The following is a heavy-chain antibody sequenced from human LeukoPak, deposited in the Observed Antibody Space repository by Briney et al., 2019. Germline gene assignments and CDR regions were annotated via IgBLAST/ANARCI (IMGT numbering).Heavy chain of an antibody. Sequence: SQTLSLTCTVSGGSISSGIYYWSWIRQPAGKGLEWIGRIYTSGSTNYNPSLKSRVTISVDTSKNQFSLKLSSVTAADTAVYYCARDPQGYCSSTSCYKYYYYYMDVWGKGPRSPSP. CDR1: GGSISSGIYY. CDR3: ARDPQGYCSSTSCYKYYYYYMDV. V-gene: IGHV4-61*02. CDR2: IYTSGST. J-gene: IGHJ6*03. D-gene: IGHD2-2*02.